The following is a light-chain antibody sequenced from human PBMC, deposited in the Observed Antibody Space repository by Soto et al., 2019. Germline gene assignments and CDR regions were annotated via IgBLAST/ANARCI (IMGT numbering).Light chain of an antibody. CDR2: DNN. Sequence: QSVLTQPPSVSAAPGQMVTISCSGSTSNIGNNYVSWYRQLPGTAPKLLIYDNNKRPSGIPDRFSGSKSGTSATLGITGLQTGVEADYYCGTWDSSLSAEIFGGGTKLTVL. CDR1: TSNIGNNY. J-gene: IGLJ2*01. CDR3: GTWDSSLSAEI. V-gene: IGLV1-51*01.